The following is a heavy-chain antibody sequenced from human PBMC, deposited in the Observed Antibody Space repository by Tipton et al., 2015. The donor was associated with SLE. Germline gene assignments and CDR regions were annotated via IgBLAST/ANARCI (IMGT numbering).Heavy chain of an antibody. CDR2: ISAYNGNT. J-gene: IGHJ6*02. D-gene: IGHD6-19*01. V-gene: IGHV1-18*01. CDR3: ARDGKWLPDYYYYGMDV. Sequence: QVQLVQSGSELKKPGASVKVSCKASGYTFTSYGINWVRQAPGQGLEWMGWISAYNGNTNYAQKLQGRVTMTTDTSTSTAYMELRSLRSDDTAVYYCARDGKWLPDYYYYGMDVWGQGTTVTVSS. CDR1: GYTFTSYG.